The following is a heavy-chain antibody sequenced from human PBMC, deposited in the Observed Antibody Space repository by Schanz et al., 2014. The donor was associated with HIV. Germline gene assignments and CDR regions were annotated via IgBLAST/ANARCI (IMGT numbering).Heavy chain of an antibody. Sequence: QVHLEQSGAEVRKPGSSVKVSCKASGGTFMTYAISWVRQAPGQGLEWMGGIVPIFGTTTYAQKFQGRVTITADESTSTAYMELSSLRFEDTAVYYCANEEVPNDYWGQGTLVTVSS. CDR1: GGTFMTYA. CDR2: IVPIFGTT. CDR3: ANEEVPNDY. J-gene: IGHJ4*02. V-gene: IGHV1-69*01.